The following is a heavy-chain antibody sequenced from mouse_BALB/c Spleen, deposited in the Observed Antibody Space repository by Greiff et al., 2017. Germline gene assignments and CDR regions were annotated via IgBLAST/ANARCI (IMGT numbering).Heavy chain of an antibody. Sequence: EVKVVESGGDLVKPGGSLKLSCAASGFTFSSYGMSWVRQTPDKRLEWVATISSGGSYTYYPDSVKGRFTISRDNAKNTLYLQMSSLKSEDTAMYYCARHGDYYGSSWYFDYWGQGTTLTVSS. J-gene: IGHJ2*01. CDR2: ISSGGSYT. D-gene: IGHD1-1*01. CDR1: GFTFSSYG. V-gene: IGHV5-6*01. CDR3: ARHGDYYGSSWYFDY.